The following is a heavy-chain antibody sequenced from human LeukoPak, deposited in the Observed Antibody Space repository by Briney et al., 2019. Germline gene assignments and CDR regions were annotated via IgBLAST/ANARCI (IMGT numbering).Heavy chain of an antibody. Sequence: SETLSLTCTVSDYSISSGYYWGWIRQPPGKGLEWLGSVYHNGNMYYNPFLKSRVTTLVDTSTNQFSLKMRSVTAADTALYYCARLLHDSRGYYYFDYWGQGILVTVSS. CDR3: ARLLHDSRGYYYFDY. CDR1: DYSISSGYY. D-gene: IGHD3-22*01. J-gene: IGHJ4*02. CDR2: VYHNGNM. V-gene: IGHV4-38-2*02.